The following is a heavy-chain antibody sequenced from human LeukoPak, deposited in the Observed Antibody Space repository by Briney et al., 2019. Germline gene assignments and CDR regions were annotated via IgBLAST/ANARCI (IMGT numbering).Heavy chain of an antibody. D-gene: IGHD5-18*01. J-gene: IGHJ4*02. CDR2: ISGSGGST. V-gene: IGHV3-23*01. Sequence: GGSLRLSCAASGFTFSGYFMDWVRQAPGKGLEWVSAISGSGGSTYYADSVKGRFAISRDNSKNTLYLQMNSLRAEDTAVYYCAKGTPLRPMVTPTFDYWGQGTLVTVSS. CDR3: AKGTPLRPMVTPTFDY. CDR1: GFTFSGYF.